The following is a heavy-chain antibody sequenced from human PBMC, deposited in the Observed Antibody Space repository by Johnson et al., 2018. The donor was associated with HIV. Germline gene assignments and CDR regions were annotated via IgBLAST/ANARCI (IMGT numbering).Heavy chain of an antibody. V-gene: IGHV3-30-3*01. CDR2: ISYDGSNK. D-gene: IGHD6-13*01. J-gene: IGHJ3*02. CDR1: GFTFSSYA. Sequence: QVQLVESGGGVVQPGRSLRLSCAASGFTFSSYAMHWVRQAPGKGLEWVAVISYDGSNKYYADSVKGRFTISRDTSKNTLYLQINTLRAEDTAVYYCARDEAAVRMVANDAFDIWGQGTMVTVSS. CDR3: ARDEAAVRMVANDAFDI.